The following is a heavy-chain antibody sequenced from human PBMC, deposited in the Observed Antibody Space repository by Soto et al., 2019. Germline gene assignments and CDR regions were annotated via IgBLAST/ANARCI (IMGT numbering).Heavy chain of an antibody. V-gene: IGHV3-15*01. Sequence: PGGSLRLSCTASGFTLGDYAMSWFRQAPGKGLEWVGRIKSKTDGGTTDYAAPVKGRFTISRDDSKNTLYLQMNSLKTEDTAVYYCEYYYDSSGYGPYYYGMDVWGQGTTVTVSS. J-gene: IGHJ6*02. CDR2: IKSKTDGGTT. D-gene: IGHD3-22*01. CDR3: EYYYDSSGYGPYYYGMDV. CDR1: GFTLGDYA.